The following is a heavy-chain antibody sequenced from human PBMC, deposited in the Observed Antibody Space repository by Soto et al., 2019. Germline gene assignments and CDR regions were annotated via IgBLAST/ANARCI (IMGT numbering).Heavy chain of an antibody. V-gene: IGHV3-30*18. Sequence: QVQLVKSGGGVVQPGRSLRLSCAASGFTFSSYGMHWVRQAPGKGLEWVAVISYDGSNKYYADSVKGRFTISRDNSKNTLYLQMNSLRAEDTAVYYCAKEVSSWYPYFDYWGQGTLVTVSS. J-gene: IGHJ4*02. CDR3: AKEVSSWYPYFDY. D-gene: IGHD6-13*01. CDR1: GFTFSSYG. CDR2: ISYDGSNK.